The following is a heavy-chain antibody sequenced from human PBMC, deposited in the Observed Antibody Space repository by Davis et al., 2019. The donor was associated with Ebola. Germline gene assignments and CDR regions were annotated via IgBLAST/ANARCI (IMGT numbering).Heavy chain of an antibody. Sequence: SETLSLTCTVSGGSISSYYWSWIRQPPGKGLEWIGYIYYSGSTNYNPSLKSRVTISVDTSKNQFSLKLSSVTAADTAVYYCARDRSIAAREGYYYYYGMDVWGQGTTVTVSS. CDR2: IYYSGST. V-gene: IGHV4-59*01. D-gene: IGHD6-6*01. J-gene: IGHJ6*02. CDR3: ARDRSIAAREGYYYYYGMDV. CDR1: GGSISSYY.